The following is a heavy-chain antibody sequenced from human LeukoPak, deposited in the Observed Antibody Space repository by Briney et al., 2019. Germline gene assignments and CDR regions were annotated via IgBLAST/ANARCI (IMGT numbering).Heavy chain of an antibody. D-gene: IGHD2-21*01. J-gene: IGHJ4*02. CDR2: ISYGGST. Sequence: KPSETLSLTCTVPGGSISSNSNYWAWIRQPPGRGLEWIGSISYGGSTYYSPSPESRVTISVDTSKNQFSLKLSSVTAADTAVYYCARQALWFFDHWGQGTPVTVSP. V-gene: IGHV4-39*01. CDR3: ARQALWFFDH. CDR1: GGSISSNSNY.